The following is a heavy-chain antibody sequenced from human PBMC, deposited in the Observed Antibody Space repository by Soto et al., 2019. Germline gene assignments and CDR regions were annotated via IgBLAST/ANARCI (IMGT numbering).Heavy chain of an antibody. J-gene: IGHJ4*02. V-gene: IGHV1-69*12. D-gene: IGHD5-12*01. CDR1: VGNFSSYA. CDR2: IIPIFGTA. CDR3: ARADTQGDGYRFPY. Sequence: QVQLVQSWAELKKRGSSVKVSCKASVGNFSSYAIRWVRQAPGQGLEWMGGIIPIFGTANYAQKFQGRVTITADESTSRGYMELSSLRSEDRAVYYCARADTQGDGYRFPYWVQGTLVTVSS.